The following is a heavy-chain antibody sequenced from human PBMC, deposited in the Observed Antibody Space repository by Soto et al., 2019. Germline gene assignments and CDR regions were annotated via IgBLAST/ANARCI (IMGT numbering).Heavy chain of an antibody. D-gene: IGHD6-6*01. V-gene: IGHV3-23*01. Sequence: GGSLRLSCAASGFTFISYAMSWVRQAPGKGLEWVSAISGSGGSTYYADSVKGRFTISRDNSKNTLYLQMNSLRAEDTAVYYCAKDGAKAARLYYFDYWGQGTLVTVSS. CDR1: GFTFISYA. CDR2: ISGSGGST. J-gene: IGHJ4*02. CDR3: AKDGAKAARLYYFDY.